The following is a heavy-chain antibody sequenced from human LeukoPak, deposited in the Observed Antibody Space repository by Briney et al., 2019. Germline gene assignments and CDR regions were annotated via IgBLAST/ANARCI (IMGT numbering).Heavy chain of an antibody. CDR2: FDPEDGET. Sequence: GASVKVSCKVSGNTLSELSMHWVRQAPGKGLEWMGRFDPEDGETIYAQKFQGRVTLTEDTSTDTAYMELGSLRSEDTAVYYCARDQFRYDSSGYYYVGGFDYWGQGTLVTVSS. J-gene: IGHJ4*02. CDR1: GNTLSELS. D-gene: IGHD3-22*01. V-gene: IGHV1-24*01. CDR3: ARDQFRYDSSGYYYVGGFDY.